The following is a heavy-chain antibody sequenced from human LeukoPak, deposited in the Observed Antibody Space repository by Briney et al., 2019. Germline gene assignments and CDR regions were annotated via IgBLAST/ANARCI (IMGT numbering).Heavy chain of an antibody. Sequence: PGRSPRLSCTGSGFTFGDHAMSWVRQAPGKGLEWVGFIRSKAYGGTTEYAASVKGRFSISREDSKSIAYLQMSSLKIEDTAVYYCARGPIYLWLYNGMDVWGQGTTVTVSS. V-gene: IGHV3-49*04. CDR1: GFTFGDHA. D-gene: IGHD3-16*01. J-gene: IGHJ6*02. CDR3: ARGPIYLWLYNGMDV. CDR2: IRSKAYGGTT.